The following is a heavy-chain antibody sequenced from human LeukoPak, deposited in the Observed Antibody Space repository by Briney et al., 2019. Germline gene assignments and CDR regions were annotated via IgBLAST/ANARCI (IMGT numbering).Heavy chain of an antibody. D-gene: IGHD6-13*01. CDR3: ASPGRPNSSSWYSGLDY. CDR2: IYSGGST. V-gene: IGHV3-66*01. CDR1: LFTLSSNY. J-gene: IGHJ4*02. Sequence: GGSLRLSCAASLFTLSSNYMSSVRQAPGKGVGGVSLIYSGGSTYSADSVKGRFTISRDNSKNTLYLQMNSMRAEDTAVYYCASPGRPNSSSWYSGLDYWGQGTLVTVSS.